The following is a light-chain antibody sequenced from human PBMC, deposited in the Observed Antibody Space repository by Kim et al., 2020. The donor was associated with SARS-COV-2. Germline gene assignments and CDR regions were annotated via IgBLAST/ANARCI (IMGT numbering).Light chain of an antibody. J-gene: IGLJ2*01. CDR2: EDT. V-gene: IGLV6-57*03. Sequence: GNTVTISCTPTSGNIAANYVQWYQQRPGSAPTIVIYEDTERPSGVPDRFSGSIDTSSSPASLTISGLKTEDEADYYCQSYDISNVIFGGGTQLTVL. CDR3: QSYDISNVI. CDR1: SGNIAANY.